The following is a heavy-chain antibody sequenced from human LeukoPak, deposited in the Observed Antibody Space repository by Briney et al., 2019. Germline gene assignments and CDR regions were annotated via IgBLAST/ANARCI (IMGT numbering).Heavy chain of an antibody. J-gene: IGHJ6*04. CDR3: AELGITMIGGV. CDR2: ISGSGGST. D-gene: IGHD3-10*02. Sequence: GGSLRLSCAASGFTFSRYGMSWVRQAPGKGLEWVSAISGSGGSTYYADSVKGRFTISRDNAKNSLYLQMNSLRAEDTAVYYCAELGITMIGGVWGKGTTVTIPS. CDR1: GFTFSRYG. V-gene: IGHV3-23*01.